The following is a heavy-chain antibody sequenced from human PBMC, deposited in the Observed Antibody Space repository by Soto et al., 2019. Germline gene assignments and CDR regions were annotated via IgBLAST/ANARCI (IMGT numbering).Heavy chain of an antibody. V-gene: IGHV2-5*04. CDR3: VQNHKPLRFDY. CDR1: GFSLSTSGVG. J-gene: IGHJ4*02. D-gene: IGHD5-12*01. CDR2: TYRDGDK. Sequence: QITLRESGPTLVKPTQTLTLTCTFSGFSLSTSGVGVGWIRQTPGKALEWLALTYRDGDKRYSPSLKSRPTILKDTSKYQVVLLITNMDPVDTGTYYYVQNHKPLRFDYWGGGTLVTVSS.